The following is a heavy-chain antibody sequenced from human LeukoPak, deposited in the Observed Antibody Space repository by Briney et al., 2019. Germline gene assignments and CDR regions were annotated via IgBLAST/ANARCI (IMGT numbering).Heavy chain of an antibody. J-gene: IGHJ6*03. CDR3: AKVGDTSGWYSYYMDV. V-gene: IGHV4-59*01. D-gene: IGHD6-19*01. CDR1: DGSISSYY. CDR2: IFNSGTT. Sequence: PSAILSLTGTVADGSISSYYWSWIRQPPGKVLEWIGFIFNSGTTNYNYSLKSRVTISVDTSKNQLSLKLTFVTAADTAVYYCAKVGDTSGWYSYYMDVWGKGTTVTVSS.